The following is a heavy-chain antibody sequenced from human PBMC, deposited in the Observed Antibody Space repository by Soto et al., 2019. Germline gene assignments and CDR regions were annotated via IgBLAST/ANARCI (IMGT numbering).Heavy chain of an antibody. CDR2: INAGNGNT. CDR3: ARDTICVLRGGWWFDP. D-gene: IGHD3-10*01. CDR1: GYTFTNYG. J-gene: IGHJ5*02. Sequence: ASVKVSCKASGYTFTNYGMHWVRQAPGQRLEWMEWINAGNGNTKYSQKFQGRVTITRDTSATTAYMELSSLRSEDTAVYYCARDTICVLRGGWWFDPWGQGTLVTVSS. V-gene: IGHV1-3*01.